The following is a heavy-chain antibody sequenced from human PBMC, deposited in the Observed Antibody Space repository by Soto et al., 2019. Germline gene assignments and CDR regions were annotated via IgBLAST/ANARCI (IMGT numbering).Heavy chain of an antibody. CDR1: GFTFTSSA. V-gene: IGHV1-58*01. D-gene: IGHD2-15*01. J-gene: IGHJ6*02. CDR3: AAPHYGRWYPTYYGMDV. CDR2: IVVGSGNT. Sequence: ASVKVSCKASGFTFTSSAVQWVRQARGQRLEWIGWIVVGSGNTNYAQKFQERVTITRDMSTSTAYMELSSLRSEDTAVYYCAAPHYGRWYPTYYGMDVWGQGTTVTVSS.